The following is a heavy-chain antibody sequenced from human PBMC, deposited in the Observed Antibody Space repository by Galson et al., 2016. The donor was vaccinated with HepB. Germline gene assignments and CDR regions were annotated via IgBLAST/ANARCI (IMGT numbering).Heavy chain of an antibody. D-gene: IGHD3-3*01. Sequence: SVKVSCKASGGTFRSDAISWVRQAPGLRLEWMGGILPMYGRPNYPQKFQGRVTITADESTSTAYMELRSLRSEDTAVYFCARENAISIFGVVTGDYFDSWGQGTQVIVSS. CDR2: ILPMYGRP. CDR3: ARENAISIFGVVTGDYFDS. CDR1: GGTFRSDA. J-gene: IGHJ4*02. V-gene: IGHV1-69*13.